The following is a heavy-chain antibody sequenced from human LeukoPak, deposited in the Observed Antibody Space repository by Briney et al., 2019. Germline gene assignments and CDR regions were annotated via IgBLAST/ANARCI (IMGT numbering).Heavy chain of an antibody. D-gene: IGHD6-6*01. V-gene: IGHV3-23*01. J-gene: IGHJ4*02. CDR1: GFTFSRNA. CDR2: ISSDGRYI. CDR3: ATVMGSSPSTAYFAY. Sequence: PGGSLRLSCGGSGFTFSRNAINWVRQTPGKGLELLSAISSDGRYIYYTDSVKGRFTTSRDNSRNTVYLQMNGLRVEDTAVYSCATVMGSSPSTAYFAYWGQGTLVTVSS.